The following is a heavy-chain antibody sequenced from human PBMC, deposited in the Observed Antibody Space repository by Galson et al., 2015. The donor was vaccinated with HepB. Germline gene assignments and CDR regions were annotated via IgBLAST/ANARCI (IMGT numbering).Heavy chain of an antibody. CDR1: GFIFNNYD. J-gene: IGHJ4*02. D-gene: IGHD5-18*01. CDR3: ARGYSYGRLDF. Sequence: SLRLSCAASGFIFNNYDMHWVRQTTGKGLEWVSAIGAAGEAYQPGSVKGRFTISRENGKNSLYLQMNSLRAGDTAVYYCARGYSYGRLDFWGQGTLVTVSS. CDR2: IGAAGEA. V-gene: IGHV3-13*01.